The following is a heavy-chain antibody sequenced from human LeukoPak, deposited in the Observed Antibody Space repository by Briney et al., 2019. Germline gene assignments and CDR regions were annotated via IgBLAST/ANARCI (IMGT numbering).Heavy chain of an antibody. D-gene: IGHD2-2*01. CDR2: IYHSGST. Sequence: SETLSLTCAVSGGSISSGGYSWSWIRQPPGKGLEWIGDIYHSGSTNFNPSLKSRVTISVDKSKNQFSLKLNSVTAADTAMYYCARVPILTYCSGTSCRYYFDYWGQGTLVTVSS. V-gene: IGHV4-30-2*01. J-gene: IGHJ4*02. CDR1: GGSISSGGYS. CDR3: ARVPILTYCSGTSCRYYFDY.